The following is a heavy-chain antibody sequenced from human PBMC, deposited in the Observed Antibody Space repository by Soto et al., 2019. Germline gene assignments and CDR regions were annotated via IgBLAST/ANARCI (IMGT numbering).Heavy chain of an antibody. Sequence: GSLKVSCKASGSTFASYEIKWIRQDTEQGLEWMGWMNPNSGNTGYAQKFQGRVTMTRNTSMSTAYMELSSLRSEDTAVYYCARQRLGSYYYYYGMDVWGQGTTVTVSS. V-gene: IGHV1-8*01. D-gene: IGHD3-9*01. CDR1: GSTFASYE. J-gene: IGHJ6*02. CDR3: ARQRLGSYYYYYGMDV. CDR2: MNPNSGNT.